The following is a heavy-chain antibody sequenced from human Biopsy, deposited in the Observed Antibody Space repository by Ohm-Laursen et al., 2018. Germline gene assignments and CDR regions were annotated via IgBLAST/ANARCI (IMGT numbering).Heavy chain of an antibody. V-gene: IGHV4-34*01. D-gene: IGHD6-19*01. CDR3: ARGRLRAVARFDY. J-gene: IGHJ4*02. Sequence: TLSLTCAVSGGSFSGYYWSWIRQPPGKGLEWIGEINHSGNTNYNPSLKSRVTISVDTSKNQFSLKLSSGTAADTAVYYCARGRLRAVARFDYWGQGTLVTVSS. CDR2: INHSGNT. CDR1: GGSFSGYY.